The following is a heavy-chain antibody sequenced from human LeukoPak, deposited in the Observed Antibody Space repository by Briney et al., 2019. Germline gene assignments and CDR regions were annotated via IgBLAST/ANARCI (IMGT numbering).Heavy chain of an antibody. V-gene: IGHV3-23*01. J-gene: IGHJ4*02. Sequence: GGSLTLSCPSSAFTSTSHAMSWVSPAQGKGREWVSAISGSGGSTYYADSVKGRFTIPRDNSKNTLYLQMNSLRAEDTAVYYCAKDLIAGRYYFDYWGQGTLVTVSS. CDR1: AFTSTSHA. CDR2: ISGSGGST. D-gene: IGHD6-13*01. CDR3: AKDLIAGRYYFDY.